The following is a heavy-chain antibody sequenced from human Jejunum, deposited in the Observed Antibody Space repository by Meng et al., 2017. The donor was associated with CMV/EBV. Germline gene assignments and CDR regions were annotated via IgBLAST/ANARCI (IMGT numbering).Heavy chain of an antibody. D-gene: IGHD2-15*01. V-gene: IGHV1-18*04. Sequence: YTFSNFGFSWVRQAPGQGPEWMAWINANNGRANYAQKFQGRVTVTTDTSTSTAYVELRSLTSDDTAVYYCARDLCSGGTCYTGFDFWGQGTLVTVSS. J-gene: IGHJ4*02. CDR3: ARDLCSGGTCYTGFDF. CDR2: INANNGRA. CDR1: YTFSNFG.